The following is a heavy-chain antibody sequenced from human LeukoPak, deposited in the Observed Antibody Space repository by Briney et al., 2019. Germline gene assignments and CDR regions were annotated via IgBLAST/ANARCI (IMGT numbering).Heavy chain of an antibody. V-gene: IGHV3-53*01. J-gene: IGHJ6*03. Sequence: GSLRLSCAASGFTVSSNYMSWVRQAPGKGLEWVSVIYSGGSTYYADSVKGRFTISRDNSKNTLYLQMNSLRAEDTAVYYCARVDGYYYYYMDVWGKGTTVTVSS. D-gene: IGHD5-24*01. CDR2: IYSGGST. CDR1: GFTVSSNY. CDR3: ARVDGYYYYYMDV.